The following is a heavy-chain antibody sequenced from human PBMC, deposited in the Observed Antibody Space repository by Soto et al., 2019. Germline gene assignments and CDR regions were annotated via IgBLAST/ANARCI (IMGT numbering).Heavy chain of an antibody. CDR1: GDSIGSGNKY. Sequence: SETLSLTCTVSGDSIGSGNKYWSWIRQAPGKGLEWIGYISSIGSTYYNPSLKSRVSVSRDTSKNQFSLKLSSVTTTDTAVYYCARGLVIRPYYYHGMDVWGQGTTVTVSS. D-gene: IGHD3-9*01. V-gene: IGHV4-30-4*01. CDR2: ISSIGST. CDR3: ARGLVIRPYYYHGMDV. J-gene: IGHJ6*02.